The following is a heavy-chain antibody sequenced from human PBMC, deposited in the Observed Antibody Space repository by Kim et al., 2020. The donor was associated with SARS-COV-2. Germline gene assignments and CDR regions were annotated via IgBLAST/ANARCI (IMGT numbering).Heavy chain of an antibody. D-gene: IGHD2-15*01. J-gene: IGHJ4*02. Sequence: SVKVYCKPSGGSFGSYTVTWVRQAPGQGLEWLGRIIPILGTVDYAQKFQGRVTISADRSTTTAYMEMNSLRSEDTAVYYCGREKVAVGVVDSWGKGNLVPLSS. CDR3: GREKVAVGVVDS. CDR2: IIPILGTV. CDR1: GGSFGSYT. V-gene: IGHV1-69*08.